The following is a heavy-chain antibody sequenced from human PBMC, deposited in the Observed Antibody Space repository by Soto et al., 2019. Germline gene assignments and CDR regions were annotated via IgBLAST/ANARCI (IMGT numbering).Heavy chain of an antibody. CDR2: ISYDGGNQ. CDR3: ARGPITQTSFIDH. J-gene: IGHJ4*02. Sequence: GGSLRLSCEASGFTFSSYPMHWVRQAPGKGLEWVTVISYDGGNQYYADSVKGRFTISRDNSKDTLYLQMHSLRSDDTAVYFCARGPITQTSFIDHWGQGTLVTVSS. D-gene: IGHD1-20*01. V-gene: IGHV3-30-3*01. CDR1: GFTFSSYP.